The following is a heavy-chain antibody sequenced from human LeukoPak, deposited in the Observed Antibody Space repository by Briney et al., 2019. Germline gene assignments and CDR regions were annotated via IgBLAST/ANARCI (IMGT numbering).Heavy chain of an antibody. CDR2: INPSGGST. CDR1: GYTFTNYY. Sequence: ASVKASCKASGYTFTNYYIHWVRQAPGQGLEWMGIINPSGGSTSYAQKFQGRVTMTRDMSTSTVYMELSSLRSEDTAVYYCARISYGDYVDYWGQGTLVTVSS. D-gene: IGHD4-17*01. CDR3: ARISYGDYVDY. J-gene: IGHJ4*02. V-gene: IGHV1-46*01.